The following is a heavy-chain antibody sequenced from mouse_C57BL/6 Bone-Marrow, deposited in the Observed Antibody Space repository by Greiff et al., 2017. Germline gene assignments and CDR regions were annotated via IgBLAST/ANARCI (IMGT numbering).Heavy chain of an antibody. J-gene: IGHJ3*01. V-gene: IGHV1-54*01. CDR2: INPVSGGT. Sequence: QVQLQQSGAELVRPGTSVKVSCKASGYAFTNYLIEWVKQRPGQGLEWIGVINPVSGGTNYNEKFKGKATLTADKSSSTAYMQLSSLTSEDSAVYFCARDYDYDGAYWGQGTLVTVSA. CDR3: ARDYDYDGAY. D-gene: IGHD2-4*01. CDR1: GYAFTNYL.